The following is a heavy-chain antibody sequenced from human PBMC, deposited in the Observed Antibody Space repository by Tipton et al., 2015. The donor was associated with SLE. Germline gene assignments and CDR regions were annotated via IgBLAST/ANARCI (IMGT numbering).Heavy chain of an antibody. D-gene: IGHD3-22*01. CDR3: ARIRYAYDSSGYSLFDS. J-gene: IGHJ4*02. V-gene: IGHV4-34*01. CDR2: INHSGST. Sequence: TLSLTCIVYGGSLNDYYWSWIRQPPGKGLEWIGDINHSGSTNYNPSLKSRVTISLDTSKNQFSLNLNSVTAADMAVYYCARIRYAYDSSGYSLFDSWGQGTLVTISS. CDR1: GGSLNDYY.